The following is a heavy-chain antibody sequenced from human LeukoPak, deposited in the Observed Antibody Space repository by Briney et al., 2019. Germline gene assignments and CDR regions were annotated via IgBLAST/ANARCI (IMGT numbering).Heavy chain of an antibody. CDR3: ARLRLAAASSPYYFDS. D-gene: IGHD6-13*01. CDR1: GYSFTSYW. V-gene: IGHV5-51*01. Sequence: GESLKISCKGSGYSFTSYWIGWVRQMPGKGLEWMGIIYPGDSDTRYSPSFQGQVTISADKSISTAYLQWSSLKASDTAMYYCARLRLAAASSPYYFDSWGQGTLVTVSS. J-gene: IGHJ4*02. CDR2: IYPGDSDT.